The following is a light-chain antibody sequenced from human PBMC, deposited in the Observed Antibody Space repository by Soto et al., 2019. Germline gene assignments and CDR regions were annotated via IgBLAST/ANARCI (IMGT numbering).Light chain of an antibody. V-gene: IGKV1-17*03. CDR1: QGISNY. CDR2: AAS. J-gene: IGKJ3*01. Sequence: DIQMTQSPSAMSAYVGDRVTITCRARQGISNYLVWLQQKPGQVPKRLIYAASSLQSEVQSRFSDSGSGTKFTLTISSLQHEEFATKYGLEHLPYPFAFGPATKVHI. CDR3: LEHLPYPFA.